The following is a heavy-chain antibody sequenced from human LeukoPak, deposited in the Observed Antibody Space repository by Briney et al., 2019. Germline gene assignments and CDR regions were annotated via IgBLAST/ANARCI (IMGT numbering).Heavy chain of an antibody. CDR1: GYSISSGYY. Sequence: PSETLSLTCTVSGYSISSGYYWGWIRQPPGKGLEWIGTIYQSGNTYYNPSLASRVIILVDMSKTEFALQLASVTAADTAVYYCASGRYYGSGNDFRFDPWRQGTLVTVSS. CDR2: IYQSGNT. D-gene: IGHD3-10*01. V-gene: IGHV4-38-2*02. CDR3: ASGRYYGSGNDFRFDP. J-gene: IGHJ5*02.